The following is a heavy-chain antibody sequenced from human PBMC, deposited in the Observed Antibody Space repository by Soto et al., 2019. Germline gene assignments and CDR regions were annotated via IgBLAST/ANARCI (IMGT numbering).Heavy chain of an antibody. CDR2: IIPILGIA. CDR3: ARVGGGSSSWDYYYGMDV. D-gene: IGHD6-13*01. J-gene: IGHJ6*02. V-gene: IGHV1-69*02. Sequence: QVQLVQSGAEVKKPGSSVKVSCKASGGTFSSYTISWVRQAPGQGLEWMGRIIPILGIANYAQKFQGRVTITADKSTSTAYMELSSLRSEDTAVYYCARVGGGSSSWDYYYGMDVWGQGTTVTVSS. CDR1: GGTFSSYT.